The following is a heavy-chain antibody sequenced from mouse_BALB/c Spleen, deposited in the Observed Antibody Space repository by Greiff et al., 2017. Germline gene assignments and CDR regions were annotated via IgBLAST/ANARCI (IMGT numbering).Heavy chain of an antibody. J-gene: IGHJ3*01. CDR1: GFTFSSFG. CDR3: AYGNPFAY. CDR2: ISSGSSTI. V-gene: IGHV5-17*02. Sequence: EVHLVESGGGLVQPGGSRKLSCAASGFTFSSFGMHWVRQAPEKGLEWVAYISSGSSTIYYADTVKGRFTISRDNPKNTLFLQMTSLRSEDTAMYYCAYGNPFAYWGQGTLVTVSA. D-gene: IGHD2-1*01.